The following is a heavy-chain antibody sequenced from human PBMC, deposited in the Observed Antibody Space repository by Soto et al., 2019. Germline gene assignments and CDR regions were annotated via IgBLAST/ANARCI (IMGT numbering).Heavy chain of an antibody. CDR1: GFTFDDFA. D-gene: IGHD3-16*02. Sequence: LRLSCVASGFTFDDFAMHWVRQAPGKGLEWVSGMSWNRGSIVYADSVKGRFTISRDNAKNSLYLQMNSLRPEDTALYYCAKDISLGELSAPDHWGQGTLVTVSS. CDR2: MSWNRGSI. V-gene: IGHV3-9*01. J-gene: IGHJ4*02. CDR3: AKDISLGELSAPDH.